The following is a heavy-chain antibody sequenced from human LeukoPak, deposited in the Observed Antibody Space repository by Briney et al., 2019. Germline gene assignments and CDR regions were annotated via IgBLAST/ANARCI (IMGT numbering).Heavy chain of an antibody. J-gene: IGHJ4*02. CDR1: GFTFSSYS. Sequence: PGGSLRLSCAASGFTFSSYSMNWVRQAPGRGLEWVSVIYSGGYTYYADSVKGRFTISRDSSKNTLNLQMNSLRAEDTAVYYCARGSGNSFDYWGQGALVTVSS. CDR2: IYSGGYT. D-gene: IGHD3-10*01. CDR3: ARGSGNSFDY. V-gene: IGHV3-66*01.